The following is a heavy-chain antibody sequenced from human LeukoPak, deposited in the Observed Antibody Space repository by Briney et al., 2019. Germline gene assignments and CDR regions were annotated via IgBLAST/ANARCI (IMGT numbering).Heavy chain of an antibody. CDR2: INHSGST. V-gene: IGHV4-34*01. Sequence: SETLSLTCAVYGGSFSGYYWSWIRQPPGKGLEWIGEINHSGSTNYNPSLKSRVTISVDTSKNQFSLKLSSVTAADTAVYYCAASYSSGWYHYYYCYGMDVWGQGTTVTVSS. J-gene: IGHJ6*02. CDR1: GGSFSGYY. D-gene: IGHD6-19*01. CDR3: AASYSSGWYHYYYCYGMDV.